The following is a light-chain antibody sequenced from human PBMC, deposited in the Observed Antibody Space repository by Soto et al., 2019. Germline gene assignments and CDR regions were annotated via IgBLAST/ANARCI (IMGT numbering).Light chain of an antibody. V-gene: IGLV2-14*01. CDR1: SSDVGGYTY. J-gene: IGLJ1*01. Sequence: QSVLTQPASVSGSPGQSITISCTGTSSDVGGYTYVSWYQHHPGKAPKLMIYEVSNRPSGVSNRLSGSKSGNTASLTISGLQAEDEADYYCSSYTSSSTYVLGTGTKVTV. CDR3: SSYTSSSTYV. CDR2: EVS.